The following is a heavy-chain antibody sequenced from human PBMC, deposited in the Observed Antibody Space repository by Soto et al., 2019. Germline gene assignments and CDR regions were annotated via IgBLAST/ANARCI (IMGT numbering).Heavy chain of an antibody. J-gene: IGHJ4*02. Sequence: GGSLRLSCSASGFTFSSYAMHWVRQAPGKGLEYVSAISSNGGSTYYADSVKGRFTISRDNSKNTLYLQMNSLRAEDTAVYYCVKEKSLYSGSYYFDYWGQGTLVTVSS. CDR3: VKEKSLYSGSYYFDY. CDR1: GFTFSSYA. V-gene: IGHV3-64D*09. D-gene: IGHD1-26*01. CDR2: ISSNGGST.